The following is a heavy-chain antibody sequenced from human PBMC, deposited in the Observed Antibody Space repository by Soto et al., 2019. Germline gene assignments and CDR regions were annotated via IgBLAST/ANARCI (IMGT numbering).Heavy chain of an antibody. Sequence: GGSLRLSCAASGFTFSSYSMNWVRQAPGKGLEWVSYISSSSSTIYYADSVKGRFTISRDNAKNSLYLQMNSLRDEDTAVYYCARDIHSGYDPRGYYYYGMDVWGQGTTVTVSS. V-gene: IGHV3-48*02. D-gene: IGHD5-12*01. CDR2: ISSSSSTI. J-gene: IGHJ6*02. CDR1: GFTFSSYS. CDR3: ARDIHSGYDPRGYYYYGMDV.